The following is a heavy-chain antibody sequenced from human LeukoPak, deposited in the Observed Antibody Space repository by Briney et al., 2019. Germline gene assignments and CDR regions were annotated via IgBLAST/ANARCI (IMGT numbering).Heavy chain of an antibody. V-gene: IGHV1-69*13. J-gene: IGHJ1*01. CDR2: IIPILGSE. Sequence: ASVKVSCKTSGGSFGTYAFSWVRQTPGQGLEWMGEIIPILGSEDYAQKFQGRVTITADESSRTVSMEVRSLRSEDTAVYYCARDRGSGGNVPRYFHHWGQGTLIIVSP. CDR3: ARDRGSGGNVPRYFHH. CDR1: GGSFGTYA. D-gene: IGHD2-15*01.